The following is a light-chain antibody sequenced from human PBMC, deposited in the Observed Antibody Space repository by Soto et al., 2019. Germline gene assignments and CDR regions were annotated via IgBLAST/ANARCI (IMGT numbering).Light chain of an antibody. Sequence: EVVMTQSPATLSVSPGEGVTLSCRASQGIGDTLAWYQHKPGQTPRLLIYDTSTRATGVPARFSGSGSGTEFTLTISSLQSEDFATYYCQHYNSYSEAFGQGTKVDIK. J-gene: IGKJ1*01. CDR3: QHYNSYSEA. V-gene: IGKV3-15*01. CDR1: QGIGDT. CDR2: DTS.